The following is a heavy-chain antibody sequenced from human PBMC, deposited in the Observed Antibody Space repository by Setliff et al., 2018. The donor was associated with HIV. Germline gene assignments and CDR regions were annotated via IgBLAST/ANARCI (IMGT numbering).Heavy chain of an antibody. V-gene: IGHV1-2*02. CDR3: ARVRRGKAIITTGGMDV. J-gene: IGHJ6*02. D-gene: IGHD3-10*01. CDR2: INPNNGDT. CDR1: GYTFTDYF. Sequence: ASVKVSCKASGYTFTDYFLHWVRQAPGQGLEWMGWINPNNGDTIYAQKFQGRVTVTRDTSINTAYMALSSLKSDDTAMYFCARVRRGKAIITTGGMDVWGQGTTVTVSS.